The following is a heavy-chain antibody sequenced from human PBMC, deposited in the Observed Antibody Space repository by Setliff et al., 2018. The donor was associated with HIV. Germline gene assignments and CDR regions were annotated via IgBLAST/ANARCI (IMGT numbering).Heavy chain of an antibody. J-gene: IGHJ4*01. Sequence: GGSLRLSCEASGFDFRNTAMYWVRQSPGNGLEWVAGIWYDGTNAEYLDSAKGRFTIARDNSERTVYLEMNGVRVEDTAVYYCAKGLVIFGALSDWVLDYWGQGTLVTVSS. CDR2: IWYDGTNA. V-gene: IGHV3-33*06. D-gene: IGHD3-3*02. CDR1: GFDFRNTA. CDR3: AKGLVIFGALSDWVLDY.